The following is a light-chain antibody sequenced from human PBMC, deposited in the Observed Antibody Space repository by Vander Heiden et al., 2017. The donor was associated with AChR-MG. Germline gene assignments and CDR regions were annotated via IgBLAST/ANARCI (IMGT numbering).Light chain of an antibody. CDR1: NVASKH. CDR2: YRS. J-gene: IGLJ1*01. CDR3: QVWDSSSAHGV. Sequence: SYVLTQAPSLPVAPGQTARITCGGNNVASKHVHWYQQRPGQDHVRVVVYRSRRPSGSPERFAGSNSGKTATLTSSRVEAGDEADDDCQVWDSSSAHGVVGTGTKVNVL. V-gene: IGLV3-21*02.